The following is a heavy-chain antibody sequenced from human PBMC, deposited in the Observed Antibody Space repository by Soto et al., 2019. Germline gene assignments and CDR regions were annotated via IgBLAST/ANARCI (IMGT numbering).Heavy chain of an antibody. D-gene: IGHD7-27*01. V-gene: IGHV4-59*03. CDR3: AVGQLTDYYYCYARDV. CDR2: IYYSGRA. J-gene: IGHJ6*01. CDR1: GGSISSYY. Sequence: QVQLQESGPGLVKPSETLSLTCTFCGGSISSYYWSWIRQHPGKGLEWIWYIYYSGRANYNPSLKSRVTISADASKHQFSLMLSSAAAAVTAVHYSAVGQLTDYYYCYARDVWGRGTTVTVP.